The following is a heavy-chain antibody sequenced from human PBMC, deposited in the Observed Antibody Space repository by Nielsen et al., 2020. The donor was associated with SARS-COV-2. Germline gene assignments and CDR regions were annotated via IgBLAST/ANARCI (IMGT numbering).Heavy chain of an antibody. V-gene: IGHV3-9*01. D-gene: IGHD3-16*02. J-gene: IGHJ3*01. CDR3: ARDGGAYVWGSYRPLDAFDV. CDR1: GFRFEDYA. Sequence: GGSLRLSCAASGFRFEDYAMHWVRQAPGTGLEWVSGISWNSGSIGYADSVKGRFTVSRDNAKNSLYLEMNSLRVEDTAVYYCARDGGAYVWGSYRPLDAFDVWGQGTMVTVSS. CDR2: ISWNSGSI.